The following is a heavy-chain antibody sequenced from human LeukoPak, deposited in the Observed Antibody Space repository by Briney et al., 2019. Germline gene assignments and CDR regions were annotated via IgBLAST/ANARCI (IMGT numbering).Heavy chain of an antibody. V-gene: IGHV3-21*01. D-gene: IGHD3-22*01. CDR2: ISSSSGYI. CDR3: ARGRDRGYYYDSSGYYRGWYFDL. CDR1: GFTFSSYS. J-gene: IGHJ2*01. Sequence: PGGALRLSCAASGFTFSSYSMSWVRQAPGTGLEWVSSISSSSGYIYYADSRKGRFTISRNNAKNSLYLQMTSLRAEDTAVYYCARGRDRGYYYDSSGYYRGWYFDLWGRGTLVTVSS.